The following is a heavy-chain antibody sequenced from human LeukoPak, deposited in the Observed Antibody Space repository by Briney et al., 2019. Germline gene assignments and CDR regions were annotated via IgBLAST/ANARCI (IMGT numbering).Heavy chain of an antibody. J-gene: IGHJ6*02. V-gene: IGHV3-30*18. CDR1: GFTFSSYG. CDR2: ISYDGSNK. CDR3: AKEHYFGVVINQSYYYYGMDV. D-gene: IGHD3-3*01. Sequence: GRSLRLSCAASGFTFSSYGMHWVRQAPGKGLEWVAVISYDGSNKYYADSVKGRFTISRDNSKNTLYLQMNSLRAEDTAVYYCAKEHYFGVVINQSYYYYGMDVWGQGTTVTVSS.